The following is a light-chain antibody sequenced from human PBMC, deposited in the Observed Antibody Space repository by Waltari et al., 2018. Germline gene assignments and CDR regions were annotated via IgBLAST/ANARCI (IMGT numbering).Light chain of an antibody. CDR3: GSYTVTNNLYV. Sequence: QSALTQPPSASGSPGQSFTISCTGTGSDVGDFNLVSWYQQRPGKAPKLLMFELNKRPSGVSSRFSGSKSANAASLTISGLQAEDEGDYYCGSYTVTNNLYVFGTGTKVTVL. J-gene: IGLJ1*01. CDR1: GSDVGDFNL. CDR2: ELN. V-gene: IGLV2-8*01.